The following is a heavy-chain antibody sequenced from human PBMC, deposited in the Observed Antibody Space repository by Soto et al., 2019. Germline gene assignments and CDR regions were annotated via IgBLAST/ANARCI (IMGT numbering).Heavy chain of an antibody. V-gene: IGHV3-53*02. Sequence: EVQLVETGGGLIQPGGSLRLSCAASGFTVSSHYMSWVRQAPGKGLEWVSVIYSGGSTYYADSVKGRFTISRDNSKNTLYLQMNSLRAEDTAVYYCAREGRVADSSSHSSRYWYFDLWGRGTLVTVSS. J-gene: IGHJ2*01. D-gene: IGHD6-13*01. CDR2: IYSGGST. CDR3: AREGRVADSSSHSSRYWYFDL. CDR1: GFTVSSHY.